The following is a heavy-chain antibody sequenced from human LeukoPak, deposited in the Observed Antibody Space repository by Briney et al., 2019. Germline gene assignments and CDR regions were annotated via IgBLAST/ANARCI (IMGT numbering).Heavy chain of an antibody. CDR1: GFTFSSCA. V-gene: IGHV3-23*01. CDR2: ISGSGGRT. D-gene: IGHD2-2*01. J-gene: IGHJ4*02. Sequence: GGSLRLSCAASGFTFSSCAVSWVRQAPEKGLEWVSAISGSGGRTYYADSVKGRFTIPRHNSENTLYLQRNSLRPEDTAVYHCARHTVLGDSSRTSCYESYFDYWGQGTLVTVYS. CDR3: ARHTVLGDSSRTSCYESYFDY.